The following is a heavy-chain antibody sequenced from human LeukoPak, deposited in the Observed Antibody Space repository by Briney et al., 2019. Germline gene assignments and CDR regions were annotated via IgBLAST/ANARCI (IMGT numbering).Heavy chain of an antibody. Sequence: PSETLSLTCTVSGDSVSSSSYYWGWIRQPPGKGLEWIGTISYSGSTYYNPSLKSRVTISVDTTKNQFSLKVTSVTAADTAVYYCAITPITMVRGVIPYNWFDPWGQGTLVTVSS. D-gene: IGHD3-10*01. V-gene: IGHV4-39*01. J-gene: IGHJ5*02. CDR1: GDSVSSSSYY. CDR3: AITPITMVRGVIPYNWFDP. CDR2: ISYSGST.